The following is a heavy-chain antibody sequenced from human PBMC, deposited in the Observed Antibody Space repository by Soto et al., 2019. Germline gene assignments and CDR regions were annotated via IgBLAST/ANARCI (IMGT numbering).Heavy chain of an antibody. Sequence: ESGGGLVKPGGSLRLSCAASGFTFSSYSMNWVRQAPGKGLEWVSSISSSSSYIYYADSVKGRFTISRDNAKNSLYLQMNSLRAEDTAVYYCARALGVCSGGSCYAGYWYFDLWGRGTLVTVSS. CDR3: ARALGVCSGGSCYAGYWYFDL. CDR2: ISSSSSYI. CDR1: GFTFSSYS. J-gene: IGHJ2*01. D-gene: IGHD2-15*01. V-gene: IGHV3-21*01.